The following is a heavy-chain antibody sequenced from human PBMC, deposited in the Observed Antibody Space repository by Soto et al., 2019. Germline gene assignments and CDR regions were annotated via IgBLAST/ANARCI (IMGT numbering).Heavy chain of an antibody. CDR1: GYTPTNYD. Sequence: QVHLVQSGPEVKTPGASVRVSCQTSGYTPTNYDIGWVRQAPGQGLEYMGWISAYNGNTNYAQKLQGRLTMTTDRPTRTAYMELRSLRSDDTAVYYCARALYRSGTYYAFDNWGQGTLATVSS. D-gene: IGHD1-26*01. CDR3: ARALYRSGTYYAFDN. V-gene: IGHV1-18*01. CDR2: ISAYNGNT. J-gene: IGHJ4*02.